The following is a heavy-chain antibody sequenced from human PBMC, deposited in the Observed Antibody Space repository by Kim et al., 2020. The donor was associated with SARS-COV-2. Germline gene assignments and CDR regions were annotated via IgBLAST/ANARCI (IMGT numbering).Heavy chain of an antibody. CDR2: ISYDGSNK. V-gene: IGHV3-30*18. Sequence: GGSLRLSCAASGFTFSSYGMHWVRQAPGKGLEWVTVISYDGSNKYYADSVKGRFTISRDNSKNTLYLQMNSLRAEDTAVYYCAKCWDSSSSGYFQHWGQGTLVTVSS. D-gene: IGHD3-22*01. CDR3: AKCWDSSSSGYFQH. CDR1: GFTFSSYG. J-gene: IGHJ1*01.